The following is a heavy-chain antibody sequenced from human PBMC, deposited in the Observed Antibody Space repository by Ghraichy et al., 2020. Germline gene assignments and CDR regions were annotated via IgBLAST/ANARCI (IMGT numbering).Heavy chain of an antibody. Sequence: SQTLSLTCTVSGGSISSSSYYWGWIRQPPGKGLEWIGSIYYSGSTYYNPSLKSRVTISVDTSKNQFSLKLSSVTAADTAVYYCARQRGAGGDYVGYFQHWGQGTLVTVSS. D-gene: IGHD4-17*01. V-gene: IGHV4-39*01. CDR3: ARQRGAGGDYVGYFQH. CDR2: IYYSGST. J-gene: IGHJ1*01. CDR1: GGSISSSSYY.